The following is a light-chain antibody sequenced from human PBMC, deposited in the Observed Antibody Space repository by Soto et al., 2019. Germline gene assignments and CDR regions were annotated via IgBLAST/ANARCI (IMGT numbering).Light chain of an antibody. J-gene: IGLJ2*01. CDR2: TYD. CDR3: AAWDDRGNGVV. CDR1: SSNIGTYT. V-gene: IGLV1-44*01. Sequence: QSVLTQPPSVSGTPGQSITISCSGSSSNIGTYTLNWYQHLPGTAPKLLFSTYDQRPSGVADRFSGAKSGTSASLAISGLQSEDGAHYYCAAWDDRGNGVVFGGGTKLTVL.